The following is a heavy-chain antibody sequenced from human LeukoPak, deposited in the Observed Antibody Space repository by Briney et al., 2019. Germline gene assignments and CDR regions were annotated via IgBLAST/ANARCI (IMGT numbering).Heavy chain of an antibody. J-gene: IGHJ4*02. V-gene: IGHV4-59*01. CDR2: IYYSGST. CDR3: ARSGYDILTGYYHPNYYFDY. Sequence: NPSETLSLTCTVSGGSISSYYWSWIRQPPGKGLEWIGYIYYSGSTNYNPSLKSRVTISVDTSKNQFSLKLSSVTAADTAVYYCARSGYDILTGYYHPNYYFDYWGQGTLVTVSS. D-gene: IGHD3-9*01. CDR1: GGSISSYY.